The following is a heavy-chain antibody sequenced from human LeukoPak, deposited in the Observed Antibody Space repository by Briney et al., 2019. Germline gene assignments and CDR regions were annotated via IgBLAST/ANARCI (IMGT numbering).Heavy chain of an antibody. J-gene: IGHJ4*02. CDR2: IWYDGSNK. CDR1: GFTFSSYG. CDR3: ARDGGVVRGIDY. Sequence: GALRLSCAASGFTFSSYGMHWVRQAPGKGLEWVAVIWYDGSNKYYADSVKGRFTISRDNSKNTLYLQMNSLRAEDTAVYYCARDGGVVRGIDYWGQGTLVTVSS. V-gene: IGHV3-33*08. D-gene: IGHD3-10*01.